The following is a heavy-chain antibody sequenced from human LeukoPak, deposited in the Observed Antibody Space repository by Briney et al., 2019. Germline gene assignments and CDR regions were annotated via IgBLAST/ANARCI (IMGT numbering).Heavy chain of an antibody. CDR2: MWYDGSNK. CDR3: ARETAMVPDH. D-gene: IGHD5-18*01. J-gene: IGHJ5*02. V-gene: IGHV3-33*01. Sequence: GGSLRLSCAASGFTFRSYGMHWVRQAPGKGLEWVAVMWYDGSNKHYADSVKGRFTISRDNSKNTLYLQMNSLRAEDTAVYYCARETAMVPDHWGQGTLVTVSS. CDR1: GFTFRSYG.